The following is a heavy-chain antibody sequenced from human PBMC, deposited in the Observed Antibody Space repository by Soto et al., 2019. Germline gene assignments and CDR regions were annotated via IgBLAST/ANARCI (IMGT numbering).Heavy chain of an antibody. CDR3: ARVAYNHGWLFDY. V-gene: IGHV3-7*04. CDR1: GFTFSNYW. J-gene: IGHJ4*01. Sequence: EVQLVESVGGLVQPGGSLGLSCTASGFTFSNYWMSWVRQAPGKGLEWVANIKQDGSEKYYVDSVEGRFTLSRDNAKNSLHLQMNSLRAEGTAIYFCARVAYNHGWLFDYWGQGTLVTVSS. D-gene: IGHD6-19*01. CDR2: IKQDGSEK.